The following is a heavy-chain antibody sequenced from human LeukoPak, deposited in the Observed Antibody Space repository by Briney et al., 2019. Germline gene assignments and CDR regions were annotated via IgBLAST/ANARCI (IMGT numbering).Heavy chain of an antibody. CDR1: GFTFSSYG. CDR2: IRYDGSNK. Sequence: PGGSLRLSCAASGFTFSSYGMHWVRQAPGKGLEWVAFIRYDGSNKYYADSVKGRFTISRDNSKNTLYLQMNSLRAEDTAVYYCAKPFSRKWLQYYFDYWGQGTLVTVSS. V-gene: IGHV3-30*02. D-gene: IGHD5-24*01. CDR3: AKPFSRKWLQYYFDY. J-gene: IGHJ4*02.